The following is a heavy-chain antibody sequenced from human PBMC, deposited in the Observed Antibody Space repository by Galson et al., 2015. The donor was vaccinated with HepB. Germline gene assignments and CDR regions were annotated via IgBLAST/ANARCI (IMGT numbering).Heavy chain of an antibody. CDR3: ARVDPSGWQTTP. CDR1: GGSFSGYY. D-gene: IGHD6-19*01. Sequence: SETLSLTCAVYGGSFSGYYWSWIRQPPGKGLEWIGEINHSGSTNYNPSLKSRVTISVDTSKNQFSLKLSSVTAADTAVYYCARVDPSGWQTTPWGQGTLVTVSS. J-gene: IGHJ4*02. CDR2: INHSGST. V-gene: IGHV4-34*01.